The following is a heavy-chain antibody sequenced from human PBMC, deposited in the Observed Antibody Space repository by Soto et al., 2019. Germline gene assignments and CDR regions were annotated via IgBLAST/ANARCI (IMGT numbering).Heavy chain of an antibody. J-gene: IGHJ4*02. CDR2: IIPIFGTA. Sequence: ITVVGEAPGQGLEWMGGIIPIFGTANYAQKFQGRVTITADESTSTAYMELSSLRSEDTAVYYCARGITTAFEFDYWGQGTLVTVSS. D-gene: IGHD4-17*01. CDR3: ARGITTAFEFDY. V-gene: IGHV1-69*01.